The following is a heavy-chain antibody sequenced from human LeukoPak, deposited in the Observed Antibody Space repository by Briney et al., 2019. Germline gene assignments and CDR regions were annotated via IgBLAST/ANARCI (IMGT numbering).Heavy chain of an antibody. Sequence: GGSLRPSCAASGFTFSTYAMSWVRQIPGKGLEWVSAISGSDDGTYYADSVKGRFTISRDNSRNTLYLQMDTLRAEDTAVYFCPKSPVSSCRGSFSYPFDSGARENLVTVSS. CDR3: PKSPVSSCRGSFSYPFDS. V-gene: IGHV3-23*01. CDR1: GFTFSTYA. CDR2: ISGSDDGT. D-gene: IGHD2-15*01. J-gene: IGHJ4*02.